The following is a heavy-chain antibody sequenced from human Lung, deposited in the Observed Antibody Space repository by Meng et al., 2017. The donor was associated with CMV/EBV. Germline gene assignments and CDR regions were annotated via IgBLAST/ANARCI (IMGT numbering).Heavy chain of an antibody. CDR1: GDSVSSNSAA. D-gene: IGHD5-24*01. V-gene: IGHV6-1*01. J-gene: IGHJ6*02. Sequence: TXSLXXAISGDSVSSNSAAWNWIRQSPSRGLEWLGRTYYRSKWYNDYAVSVKSRITINPDTSKNQFSLQLNSVTPEDTAVYYCARVTDGYNLQGMDVWGQGXTVTVSS. CDR2: TYYRSKWYN. CDR3: ARVTDGYNLQGMDV.